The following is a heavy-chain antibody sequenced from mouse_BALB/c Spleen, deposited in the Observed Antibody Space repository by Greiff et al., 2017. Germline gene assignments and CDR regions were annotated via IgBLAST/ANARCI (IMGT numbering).Heavy chain of an antibody. J-gene: IGHJ2*01. Sequence: EVKLVESGGGLVKPGGSLKLSCAASGFTFSSYAMSWVRQTPEKRLEWVATISSGGSYTYYPDSVKGRFTISSDNAKNTLYLQMSSLRSEDTAMYYCARSLTGVFDYWGQGTTLTVSS. D-gene: IGHD4-1*01. CDR3: ARSLTGVFDY. CDR2: ISSGGSYT. V-gene: IGHV5-9-3*01. CDR1: GFTFSSYA.